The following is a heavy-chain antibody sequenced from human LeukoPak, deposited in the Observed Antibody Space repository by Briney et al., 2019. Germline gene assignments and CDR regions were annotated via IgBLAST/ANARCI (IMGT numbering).Heavy chain of an antibody. CDR3: ARVPGSGWFTAVDY. CDR1: GFTFSNYW. J-gene: IGHJ4*02. D-gene: IGHD6-19*01. Sequence: RAGGSLRLSCAASGFTFSNYWMYWVRQVPGEGLVWVSRISSEGSVTNYADSVKGRFTISRDNAKNTLYLVMNNLRADDTAVYFCARVPGSGWFTAVDYWGQGTLVSVSS. V-gene: IGHV3-74*01. CDR2: ISSEGSVT.